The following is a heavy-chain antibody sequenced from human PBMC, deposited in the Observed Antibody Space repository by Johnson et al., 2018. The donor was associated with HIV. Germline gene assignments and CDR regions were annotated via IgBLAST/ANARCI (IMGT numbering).Heavy chain of an antibody. D-gene: IGHD6-13*01. Sequence: VQLVESGGGVVRPGGSLRLSCAASGFTFDDYGMSWVRQAPGKGLEWVSGINWNGGSTGYADSVKGRFTISRDNARNSVYLQMNSLRAEDTAVSYCARGRKDIGAADGLDNDGFDMWGQGTLVTV. V-gene: IGHV3-20*04. CDR2: INWNGGST. CDR3: ARGRKDIGAADGLDNDGFDM. CDR1: GFTFDDYG. J-gene: IGHJ3*02.